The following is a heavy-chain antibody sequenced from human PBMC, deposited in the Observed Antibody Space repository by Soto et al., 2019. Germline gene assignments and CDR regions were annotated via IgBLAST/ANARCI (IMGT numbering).Heavy chain of an antibody. J-gene: IGHJ6*02. CDR3: ARDGAGNWNYFYYGMDV. CDR1: GGSISSYY. V-gene: IGHV4-59*01. CDR2: IYYRGST. Sequence: PSETLSLTCTVSGGSISSYYWSWIRQPPGKGLEWIGYIYYRGSTNYNPSLKSRVTISVDTSKNQFSLKLSSVTAADTAVYYCARDGAGNWNYFYYGMDVWGQGTTVTVSS. D-gene: IGHD1-1*01.